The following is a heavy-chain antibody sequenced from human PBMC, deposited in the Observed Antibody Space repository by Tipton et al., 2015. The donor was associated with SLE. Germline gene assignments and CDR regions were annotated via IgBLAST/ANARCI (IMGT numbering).Heavy chain of an antibody. V-gene: IGHV4-59*01. CDR1: GGSISSYY. CDR2: MYHSGST. J-gene: IGHJ4*02. D-gene: IGHD1-26*01. Sequence: TLSLTCTASGGSISSYYWSWIRQPPGKGLEWIGYMYHSGSTNYNPSLKSRVTISVNTSKNQFSLKLSSVTAADTAVYYCARGGWVAPLDYWGQGTLVTVSS. CDR3: ARGGWVAPLDY.